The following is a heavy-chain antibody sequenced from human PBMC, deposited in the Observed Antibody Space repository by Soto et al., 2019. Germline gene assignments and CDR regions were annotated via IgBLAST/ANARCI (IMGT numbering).Heavy chain of an antibody. V-gene: IGHV4-59*01. D-gene: IGHD6-19*01. J-gene: IGHJ4*02. CDR3: ARGGSSGWNLYYFDY. CDR1: GGSISSYY. Sequence: SETLSLTCTVSGGSISSYYWSWIRQPPGKGLEWIGYIYSSGTTNYNPSLKSRVTMSVDTSKNQFSLKLTSVTAADTAVYYCARGGSSGWNLYYFDYWGQGTLVTVSS. CDR2: IYSSGTT.